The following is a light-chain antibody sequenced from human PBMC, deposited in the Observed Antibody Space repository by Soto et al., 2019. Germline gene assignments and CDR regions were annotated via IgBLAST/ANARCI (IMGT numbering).Light chain of an antibody. Sequence: QSALTQPASVSGSPGQSITISCTGTSRDVGGYVSWYQQHPGKDPKLMIYEVSNRPSGVSNRFSGSKSGNTASLTISGLQAEDEADYYCRSYTSRNTVVFGGGTKLTVL. CDR1: SRDVGGY. CDR2: EVS. J-gene: IGLJ2*01. V-gene: IGLV2-14*01. CDR3: RSYTSRNTVV.